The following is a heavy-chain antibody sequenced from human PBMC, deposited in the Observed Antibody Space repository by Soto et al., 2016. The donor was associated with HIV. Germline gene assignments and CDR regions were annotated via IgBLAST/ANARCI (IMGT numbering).Heavy chain of an antibody. CDR3: AKAVRGAPTTNRYFFDY. CDR2: ISGSGGGT. Sequence: EVHLLESGGGLAQPGKSLRLSCTASEFAFGNNAMSWLRQVPGKGLEWVSSISGSGGGTYYADPVKGRFTISRDNSKNTLYLQMNRLRDEDAAIYYCAKAVRGAPTTNRYFFDYWGQGTLVTVSS. J-gene: IGHJ4*02. V-gene: IGHV3-23*01. CDR1: EFAFGNNA. D-gene: IGHD1-1*01.